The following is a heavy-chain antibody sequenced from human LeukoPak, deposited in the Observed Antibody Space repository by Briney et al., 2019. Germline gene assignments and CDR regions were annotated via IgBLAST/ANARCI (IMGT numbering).Heavy chain of an antibody. J-gene: IGHJ4*02. V-gene: IGHV3-53*01. CDR3: ARYYYDSSGYPYYFDY. CDR2: IYSGGST. D-gene: IGHD3-22*01. Sequence: GGSLRLSCAASGFSVNNLYMSWVRQAPGKGLEWVSVIYSGGSTYYADSVKGRFTISRDNSKNTLYLQMNSLRAEDTAVYYCARYYYDSSGYPYYFDYWGQGTLVTVSS. CDR1: GFSVNNLY.